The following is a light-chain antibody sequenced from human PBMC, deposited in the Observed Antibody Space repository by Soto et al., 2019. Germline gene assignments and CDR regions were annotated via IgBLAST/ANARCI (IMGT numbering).Light chain of an antibody. CDR1: SSDVGGYNY. V-gene: IGLV2-14*01. CDR3: SSYTSSSTYV. Sequence: QSALTQPASVSGSPGQSITISCTGTSSDVGGYNYVSWYQQHPGKAPKLMIYDVSNRPSGVSNRFSGSKSGNTASLTISGLQADDEPDYYCSSYTSSSTYVFVTGTKVTVL. CDR2: DVS. J-gene: IGLJ1*01.